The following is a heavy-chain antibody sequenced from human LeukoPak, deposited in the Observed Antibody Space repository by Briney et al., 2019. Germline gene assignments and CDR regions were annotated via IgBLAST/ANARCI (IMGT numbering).Heavy chain of an antibody. V-gene: IGHV3-23*01. CDR3: AKSRDGYYDD. D-gene: IGHD2-21*01. J-gene: IGHJ4*02. CDR2: ISSGGSST. CDR1: GFSFSSYG. Sequence: GGSLRLSCAASGFSFSSYGMNWVRQASGKGLEWVSGISSGGSSTYFADSVKGRFTISRDNSKNTLCLQMNSLRAEDTAVYYCAKSRDGYYDDWGQGTLVTVSS.